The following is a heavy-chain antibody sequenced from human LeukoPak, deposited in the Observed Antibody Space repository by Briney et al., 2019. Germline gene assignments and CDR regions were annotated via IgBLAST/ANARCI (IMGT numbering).Heavy chain of an antibody. D-gene: IGHD4-17*01. CDR1: GGSISSGGYS. CDR2: IYHSGST. CDR3: ARGFERYGDYAHDAFHV. Sequence: PSQTLSLTCAVSGGSISSGGYSWSWIRQPPGKGLEWIGYIYHSGSTYYNPSLKSRVTISVDRSKNQFSLKLTSVTAADTAVYYCARGFERYGDYAHDAFHVWGQGTMVTVSS. J-gene: IGHJ3*01. V-gene: IGHV4-30-2*01.